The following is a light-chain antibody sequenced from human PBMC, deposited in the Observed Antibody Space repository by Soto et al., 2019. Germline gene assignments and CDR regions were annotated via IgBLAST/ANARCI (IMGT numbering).Light chain of an antibody. J-gene: IGKJ1*01. CDR1: QSIGVA. CDR2: DAS. CDR3: QQRTDRPPWT. V-gene: IGKV3-11*01. Sequence: EIVLTQSPATLSLSPGERATLCCRASQSIGVAIAWYRHKPGQAPRLLIFDASQRATGIPARFRGSGSGTDFTLSISSLEPEDFAVYYCQQRTDRPPWTFGQGTKVDIK.